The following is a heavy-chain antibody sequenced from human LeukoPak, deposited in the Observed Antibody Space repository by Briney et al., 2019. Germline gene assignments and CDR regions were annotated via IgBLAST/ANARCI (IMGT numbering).Heavy chain of an antibody. J-gene: IGHJ4*02. CDR3: VRERFTGSSWQLYYFDY. D-gene: IGHD6-13*01. CDR1: GYTFTSYY. Sequence: GASVKVSCKASGYTFTSYYIHWVRQAPGQGLEWMGIINLSGGSTSYAQRFQGRVTLTRDTSTSTVYMELSSLRSEDTAVYYCVRERFTGSSWQLYYFDYWGQGTLVTVSS. CDR2: INLSGGST. V-gene: IGHV1-46*01.